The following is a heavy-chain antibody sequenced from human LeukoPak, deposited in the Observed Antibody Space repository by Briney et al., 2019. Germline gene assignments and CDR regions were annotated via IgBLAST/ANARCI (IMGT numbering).Heavy chain of an antibody. V-gene: IGHV4-59*12. CDR3: ARDKNSYYMDV. J-gene: IGHJ6*03. CDR1: GGSISSYY. D-gene: IGHD1/OR15-1a*01. CDR2: IYYSGST. Sequence: SETLSLTCTVSGGSISSYYWSWIRQPPGKGLEWIGYIYYSGSTNYNPSLKSRVTISVDTSKNQFSLKLSSVTAADTAVYYCARDKNSYYMDVWGKGTTVTVSS.